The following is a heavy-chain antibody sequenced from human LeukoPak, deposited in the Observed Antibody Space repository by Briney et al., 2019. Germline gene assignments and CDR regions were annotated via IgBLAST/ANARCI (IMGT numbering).Heavy chain of an antibody. D-gene: IGHD1-1*01. CDR2: IIPILGIA. V-gene: IGHV1-69*04. Sequence: ASVKVSCKASGGTFSSYAISWVRQAPGQGLEWMGRIIPILGIANYAQKFQGRVTITADKSTSTAYMGLSSLRSEDTAVYYCARDSEGYNWNPPIGYWGQGTLVTVSS. CDR1: GGTFSSYA. CDR3: ARDSEGYNWNPPIGY. J-gene: IGHJ4*02.